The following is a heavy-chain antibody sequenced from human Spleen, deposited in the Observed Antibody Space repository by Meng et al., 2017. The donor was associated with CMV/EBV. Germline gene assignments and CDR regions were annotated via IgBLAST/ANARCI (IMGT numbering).Heavy chain of an antibody. CDR3: AREVSGSYWFDY. CDR1: GFTFSTAW. Sequence: SCAASGFTFSTAWMSWVRQAPGKGLEWVSSISTSGTYIYYADSVKGRFTISRDNAKNSLFLQMSSLTAEDTAVYYCAREVSGSYWFDYWGQGTLVTVSS. D-gene: IGHD1-26*01. V-gene: IGHV3-21*01. J-gene: IGHJ4*02. CDR2: ISTSGTYI.